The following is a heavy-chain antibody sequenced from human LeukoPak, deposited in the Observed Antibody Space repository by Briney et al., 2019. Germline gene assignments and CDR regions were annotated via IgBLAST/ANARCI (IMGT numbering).Heavy chain of an antibody. J-gene: IGHJ6*02. CDR3: ARVPGTNYYYYGMDV. CDR2: ISYSGST. Sequence: SETLSLTCTVFGGSISSYYWSWIRQPPGKGLEWIGYISYSGSTNYNPSLKSRVTISVDTSKNQFSLKLSSVTAADTAVYYCARVPGTNYYYYGMDVWGQGTTVTVSS. D-gene: IGHD1-1*01. V-gene: IGHV4-59*01. CDR1: GGSISSYY.